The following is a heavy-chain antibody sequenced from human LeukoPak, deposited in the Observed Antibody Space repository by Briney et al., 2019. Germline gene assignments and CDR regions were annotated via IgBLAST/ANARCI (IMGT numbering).Heavy chain of an antibody. CDR3: ARGAAGFDY. J-gene: IGHJ4*02. D-gene: IGHD6-13*01. Sequence: GGSLRLSCAASGFTFSTYDMHWVRQATGKGLEWVSGMGKTAGDTYYSGSVKGRFTIFRDNAKNAVYLEMNSLEAGDTAVYYCARGAAGFDYWGQGTLVSVSS. CDR2: MGKTAGDT. CDR1: GFTFSTYD. V-gene: IGHV3-13*04.